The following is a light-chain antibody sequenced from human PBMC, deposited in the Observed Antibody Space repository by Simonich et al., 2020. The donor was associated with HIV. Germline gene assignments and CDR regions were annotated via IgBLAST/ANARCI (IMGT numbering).Light chain of an antibody. V-gene: IGKV4-1*01. CDR2: WAS. Sequence: DIVMTQSPDSLAVSLGERANINCKSSQSVLHSSNNKNYLVWYQQKPGQPPMLLIYWASTRESGVPDRFSGSGSGTDFTLTISSLQAEDVAVYYCQQYYSSPHTFGQGTRLEIK. CDR3: QQYYSSPHT. CDR1: QSVLHSSNNKNY. J-gene: IGKJ2*01.